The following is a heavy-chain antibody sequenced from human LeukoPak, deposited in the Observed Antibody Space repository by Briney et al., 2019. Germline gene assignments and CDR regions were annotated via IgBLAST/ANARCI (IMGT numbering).Heavy chain of an antibody. CDR3: AKDLGGWIQLWIGAFDI. D-gene: IGHD5-18*01. V-gene: IGHV3-30*18. Sequence: GGSLRLSCAASGFTFSTYFMHWVRQAPGKGLEWVAVISYDGSNKYYADSVKGRFTISRDNSKNTLYLQMNSLRAEDTAVYYCAKDLGGWIQLWIGAFDIWGQGTMVTVSS. CDR1: GFTFSTYF. J-gene: IGHJ3*02. CDR2: ISYDGSNK.